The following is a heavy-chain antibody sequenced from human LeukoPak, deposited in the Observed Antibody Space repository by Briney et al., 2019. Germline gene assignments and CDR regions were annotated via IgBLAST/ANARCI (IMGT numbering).Heavy chain of an antibody. CDR2: IYYSGST. D-gene: IGHD3-3*01. Sequence: SETLSLTCTVSGGSISSYYWSWIRQPPGKGLEWIGYIYYSGSTNYNPSLKSRVTISVDTSKNQFSLKLSSVTAADTAVYYCARDSYYDFWSGYSPYWHFDLWGRGTLVTVSS. CDR3: ARDSYYDFWSGYSPYWHFDL. V-gene: IGHV4-59*01. CDR1: GGSISSYY. J-gene: IGHJ2*01.